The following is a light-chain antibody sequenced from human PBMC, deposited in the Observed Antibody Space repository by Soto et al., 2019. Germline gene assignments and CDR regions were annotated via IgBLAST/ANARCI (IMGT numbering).Light chain of an antibody. J-gene: IGKJ3*01. CDR1: QGISNY. CDR2: AAS. CDR3: QKHGDAPPVT. V-gene: IGKV1-27*01. Sequence: DIQMTQSPSSLSASVGESVTITCRASQGISNYLAWYQVKPGEVPRLLIYAASTLQLGVPSRFSGSGSGTDFTLTTSSLQPEDVLAYYCQKHGDAPPVTFGPGTKVDI.